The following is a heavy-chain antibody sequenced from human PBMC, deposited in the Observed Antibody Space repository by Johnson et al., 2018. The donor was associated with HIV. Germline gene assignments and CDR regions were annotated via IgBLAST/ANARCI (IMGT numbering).Heavy chain of an antibody. Sequence: VQLVESGGGLIQPGGSLRLSCAASDFTVSGNYMSWVRQAPGKGLEWVSVIYSGGDTYYSDSVMGRFTISRDTSKNTLYLQMNSLRGDDTAVYYCTRVSSTSWALDIWGQGTLVTVSS. CDR3: TRVSSTSWALDI. V-gene: IGHV3-53*01. D-gene: IGHD2-15*01. CDR1: DFTVSGNY. CDR2: IYSGGDT. J-gene: IGHJ3*02.